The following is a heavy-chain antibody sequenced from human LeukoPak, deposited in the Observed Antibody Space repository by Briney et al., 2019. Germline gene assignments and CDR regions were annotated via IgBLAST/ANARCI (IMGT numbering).Heavy chain of an antibody. D-gene: IGHD3-10*01. V-gene: IGHV3-21*01. J-gene: IGHJ4*02. Sequence: GGSLRLSCAASGFTFSSYSMNWVRQAPGKGLEWVSSISSSSSYIYYADSVKGRFTISRDNAKNSLYLQMNSLRAEDTAVYYCARDSHVITMVRGVNDYWGQGTLVTVSS. CDR2: ISSSSSYI. CDR1: GFTFSSYS. CDR3: ARDSHVITMVRGVNDY.